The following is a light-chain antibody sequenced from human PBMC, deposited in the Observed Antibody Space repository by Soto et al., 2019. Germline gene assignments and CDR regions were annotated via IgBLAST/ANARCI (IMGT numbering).Light chain of an antibody. CDR3: QQRSNWPLFS. CDR2: EAS. J-gene: IGKJ2*03. V-gene: IGKV3-11*01. CDR1: QSVTTS. Sequence: EIVLTQSPATLSLSPGERATLTCRASQSVTTSLAWYQQRPGQTPRLLIYEASSRATGIPARFSGSGSGTDFTLTISSLEPEDFAVYYCQQRSNWPLFSFGPGTKLEIK.